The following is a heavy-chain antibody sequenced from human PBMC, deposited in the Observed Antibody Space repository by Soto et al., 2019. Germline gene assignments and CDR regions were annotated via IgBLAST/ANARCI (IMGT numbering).Heavy chain of an antibody. CDR2: LYDVFGS. D-gene: IGHD1-1*01. Sequence: DVQLVESGGGLIQPGESLRLSCAAFGLTVSGTKYVAWVRQAPGKGLEWVSALYDVFGSFYADSVKGRFTTSSDRSKSTVYLQMNDLRPDDTAVDYCASWDEREHAYDVWGQGTTVIVSS. J-gene: IGHJ3*01. CDR3: ASWDEREHAYDV. V-gene: IGHV3-53*01. CDR1: GLTVSGTKY.